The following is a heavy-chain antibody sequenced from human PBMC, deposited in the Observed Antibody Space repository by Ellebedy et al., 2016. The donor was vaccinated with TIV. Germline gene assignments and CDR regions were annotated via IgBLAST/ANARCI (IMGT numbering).Heavy chain of an antibody. J-gene: IGHJ2*01. CDR2: FDPEDGET. CDR3: ATLSANWYFDL. Sequence: AASVKVSCKVSGYTLTELSMHWVRQVTGKGLEWMGGFDPEDGETIYEQKFQGRVTMTEDTSTDTAYMELSSLRSEDTAVYYCATLSANWYFDLWGRGTLVTVSS. V-gene: IGHV1-24*01. CDR1: GYTLTELS.